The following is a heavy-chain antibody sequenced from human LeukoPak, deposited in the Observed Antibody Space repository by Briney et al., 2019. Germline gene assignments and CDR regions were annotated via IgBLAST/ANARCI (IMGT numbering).Heavy chain of an antibody. CDR3: ARLLRWSEDGFDV. J-gene: IGHJ3*01. V-gene: IGHV4-4*09. D-gene: IGHD2-15*01. CDR2: IHASGRT. Sequence: SETLSLTCTVSGGSVGPYFWSWIRQSPGKGLECIGYIHASGRTKYNPSLESRVSISIDTSKNHFSLTLRSVTAADTAVYYCARLLRWSEDGFDVWGQGTVVAISS. CDR1: GGSVGPYF.